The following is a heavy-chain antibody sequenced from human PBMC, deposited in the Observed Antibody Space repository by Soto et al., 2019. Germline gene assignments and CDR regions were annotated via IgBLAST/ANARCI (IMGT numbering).Heavy chain of an antibody. CDR2: IHYSGTT. Sequence: RYLTCTVSGTSISSYYWSWIRQPPGKGLEWIANIHYSGTTNYNPSLASRVTLSVDTSKNQFSLKMTSVTAADRAMYFCARYNSYELDEWGRGTLVTGSS. J-gene: IGHJ4*02. V-gene: IGHV4-59*01. D-gene: IGHD1-1*01. CDR1: GTSISSYY. CDR3: ARYNSYELDE.